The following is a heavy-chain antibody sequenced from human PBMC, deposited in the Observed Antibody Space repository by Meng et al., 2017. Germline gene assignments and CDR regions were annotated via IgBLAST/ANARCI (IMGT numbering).Heavy chain of an antibody. CDR2: IIPIFGTA. Sequence: QGPLWKSGAEVTKPGSSVKVSGKPSGAPFSSSAISWVRQAPGQGLEWMGGIIPIFGTANYAQKFQGRVTITADESTSTAYMELSSLRSEDTAVYYCARVLRDGYNLGYWGQGTLVTVSS. V-gene: IGHV1-69*01. CDR3: ARVLRDGYNLGY. D-gene: IGHD5-24*01. CDR1: GAPFSSSA. J-gene: IGHJ4*02.